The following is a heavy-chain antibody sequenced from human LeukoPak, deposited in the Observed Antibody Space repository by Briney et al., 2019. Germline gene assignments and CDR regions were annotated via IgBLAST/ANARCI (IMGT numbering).Heavy chain of an antibody. Sequence: GGSLRLSCAASGFTFSSYAMSWVRQAPGKGLEWVSAISGSGGSTYYADSVKGRFTISRDNSKNTLYLQMNSLRAEDTAVYYCEKVSGYDSSGYGPRDAFDIWGQGTMVTVSS. V-gene: IGHV3-23*01. D-gene: IGHD3-22*01. CDR3: EKVSGYDSSGYGPRDAFDI. CDR1: GFTFSSYA. CDR2: ISGSGGST. J-gene: IGHJ3*02.